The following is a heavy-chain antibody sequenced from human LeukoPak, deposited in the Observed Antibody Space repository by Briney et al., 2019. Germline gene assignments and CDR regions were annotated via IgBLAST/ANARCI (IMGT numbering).Heavy chain of an antibody. CDR2: IYSGGST. D-gene: IGHD6-19*01. J-gene: IGHJ4*02. V-gene: IGHV3-53*01. Sequence: GRSLRLSCAASGFTVSSNYMGWVRQAPGKGLEWVSVIYSGGSTYYADSVKGRFTISRDNSKIKLYLQMNSLRAEDTAVYYCARDRMGSGWLFDFWGQGTLVTVSS. CDR1: GFTVSSNY. CDR3: ARDRMGSGWLFDF.